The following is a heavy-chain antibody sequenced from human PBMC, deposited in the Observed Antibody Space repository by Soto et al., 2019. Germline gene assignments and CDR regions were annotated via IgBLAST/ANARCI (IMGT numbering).Heavy chain of an antibody. V-gene: IGHV3-53*01. Sequence: EVQLVESGGGLTQPGGSLRLSCAVSGFTVSSNHVTWVRQATGKGLQWVSAIYNDGSTYYADSVKGRFTNSRDNSKNTVFLQMNSLRGEDTVVYYCPGYGRNSVWGQGTLVTVSS. J-gene: IGHJ4*02. D-gene: IGHD4-17*01. CDR2: IYNDGST. CDR3: PGYGRNSV. CDR1: GFTVSSNH.